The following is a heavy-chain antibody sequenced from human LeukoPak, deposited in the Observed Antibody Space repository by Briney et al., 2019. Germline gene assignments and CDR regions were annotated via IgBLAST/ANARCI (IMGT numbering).Heavy chain of an antibody. CDR3: ARGGSLYDASYSCYLDV. V-gene: IGHV3-13*01. Sequence: GGSLRLSCAASGFTFRNYDMHWVRQASGKDLAWVSAINTAGDRSYPVSVKGRFTISRENAQNSLFLQMNNLRAEDAAVYYCARGGSLYDASYSCYLDVWGKGTRVTVSS. CDR1: GFTFRNYD. D-gene: IGHD2/OR15-2a*01. J-gene: IGHJ6*03. CDR2: INTAGDR.